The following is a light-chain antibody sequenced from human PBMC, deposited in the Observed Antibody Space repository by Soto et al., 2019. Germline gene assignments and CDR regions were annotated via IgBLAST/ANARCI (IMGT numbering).Light chain of an antibody. CDR1: ENIGNY. CDR2: SAS. Sequence: DIQLTQSPSSLSASVGDRVIITCRASENIGNYLNWYQQIPGRAPKALVLSASRLQSGVPSRFSGSGSGTDFTLTITSLQTEDFATYYCQQSYSAPLTFGPGTTVDFK. CDR3: QQSYSAPLT. J-gene: IGKJ3*01. V-gene: IGKV1-39*01.